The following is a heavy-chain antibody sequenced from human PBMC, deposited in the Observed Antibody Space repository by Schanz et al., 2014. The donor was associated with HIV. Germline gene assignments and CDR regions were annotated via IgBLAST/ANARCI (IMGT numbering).Heavy chain of an antibody. J-gene: IGHJ4*02. CDR2: IRYDGSDK. Sequence: QVQLVESGGRVVQPGRSLRLSCAASGFTFSTYGMHGGRTAPGKGLEWVADIRYDGSDKYYADSVKGRFTISRDSSKNTVYLQMNSLRAEDTAVYYCAKEAVTTFFDYSGPGILVTVSS. D-gene: IGHD4-4*01. CDR3: AKEAVTTFFDY. CDR1: GFTFSTYG. V-gene: IGHV3-33*06.